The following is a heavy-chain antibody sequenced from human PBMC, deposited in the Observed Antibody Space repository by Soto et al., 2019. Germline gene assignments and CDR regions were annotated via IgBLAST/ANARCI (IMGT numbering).Heavy chain of an antibody. J-gene: IGHJ3*02. CDR2: INAGNGNT. Sequence: VKVSCKASGYTFTSYAMHWVRQAPGQRLEWMGWINAGNGNTKYSQKFQGRVTITRDTSASTAYMELSSLRSEDTAVYYCARDMVLLWFGESDAFDIWGQGTMVTVSS. CDR1: GYTFTSYA. D-gene: IGHD3-10*01. V-gene: IGHV1-3*01. CDR3: ARDMVLLWFGESDAFDI.